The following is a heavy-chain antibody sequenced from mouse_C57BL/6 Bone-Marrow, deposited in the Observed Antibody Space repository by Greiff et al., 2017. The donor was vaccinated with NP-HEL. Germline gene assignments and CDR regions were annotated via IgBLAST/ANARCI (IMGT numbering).Heavy chain of an antibody. CDR2: IYPRSGNT. J-gene: IGHJ3*01. D-gene: IGHD6-2*01. CDR1: GYTFTSYG. CDR3: AREEGVSFAY. Sequence: VQGVESGAELARPGASVKLSCKASGYTFTSYGISWVKQRTGQGLEWIGEIYPRSGNTYYNEKFKGKATLTADKSSSTAYMELRSLTSEDSAVYFCAREEGVSFAYWGQGTLVTVSA. V-gene: IGHV1-81*01.